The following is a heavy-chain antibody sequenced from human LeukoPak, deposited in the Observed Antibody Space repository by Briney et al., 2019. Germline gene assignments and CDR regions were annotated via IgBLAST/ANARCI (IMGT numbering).Heavy chain of an antibody. D-gene: IGHD6-19*01. J-gene: IGHJ4*02. V-gene: IGHV3-21*01. Sequence: PGGSLRLSCTASGFTFSTYTMNWVRQAPGKGLEWVSSISTTSNYIYCVDSVKGRFTISRDNAKNSLYLQMNSLRAEDTALYYCAKGLWLASNYFDSWGQGTLVTVSS. CDR2: ISTTSNYI. CDR3: AKGLWLASNYFDS. CDR1: GFTFSTYT.